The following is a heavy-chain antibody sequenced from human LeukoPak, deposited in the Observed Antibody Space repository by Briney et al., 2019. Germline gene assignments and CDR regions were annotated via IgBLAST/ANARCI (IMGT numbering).Heavy chain of an antibody. Sequence: GGSLRLSCAGSGFTFSSYAMSWVRQAPGKGLEWVSAISCSGGSTYYADSVKGRFTISRDNSKNTLYLQMNSLRAEDTAVYYCARVLTVGYSSSPHDAFDIWGQGTMVTVSS. J-gene: IGHJ3*02. CDR1: GFTFSSYA. V-gene: IGHV3-23*01. CDR3: ARVLTVGYSSSPHDAFDI. D-gene: IGHD6-13*01. CDR2: ISCSGGST.